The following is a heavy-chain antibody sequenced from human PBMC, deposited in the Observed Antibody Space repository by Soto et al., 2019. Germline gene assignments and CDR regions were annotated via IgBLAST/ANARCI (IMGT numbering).Heavy chain of an antibody. CDR2: ISGSGGST. Sequence: EVQLLESGGGLVQPGGSLRLSCAASGFTFSSYAMSWVRQAPGKGLEWVSAISGSGGSTYYADSVKGRFTISRDNSKNTLYLQMNGLRAEDTAVYYCAKDSSSSWYRGQDAFDIWGQGTMVTVSS. J-gene: IGHJ3*02. V-gene: IGHV3-23*01. CDR3: AKDSSSSWYRGQDAFDI. D-gene: IGHD6-13*01. CDR1: GFTFSSYA.